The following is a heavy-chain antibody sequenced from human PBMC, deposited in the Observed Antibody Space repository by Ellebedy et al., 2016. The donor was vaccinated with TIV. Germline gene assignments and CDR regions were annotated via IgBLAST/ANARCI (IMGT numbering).Heavy chain of an antibody. J-gene: IGHJ5*02. CDR2: IYHSGST. Sequence: MPGGSLRLSCAVSGGSISSSNWWSWVRQPPGKGLEWIGEIYHSGSTNYNPSLKSRVTISVDKSKNQFSLKLSSVTAADTAVYYCARAYSYGYWFDPWGQGTLVTVSS. V-gene: IGHV4-4*02. CDR1: GGSISSSNW. D-gene: IGHD5-18*01. CDR3: ARAYSYGYWFDP.